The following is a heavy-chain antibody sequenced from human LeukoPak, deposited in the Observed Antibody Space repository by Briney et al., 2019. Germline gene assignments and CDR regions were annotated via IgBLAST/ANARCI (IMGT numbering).Heavy chain of an antibody. CDR1: GGTFSSYA. Sequence: ASVKVSCKASGGTFSSYAISWVRQAPGQGLEWMGGIIPIFGTANYAQKFQGRVTITADESTSTAYMELSSLRSEDTAVYYCARGLMVRGVMKYYYYYMDVWGKGTTVTISS. CDR3: ARGLMVRGVMKYYYYYMDV. V-gene: IGHV1-69*13. J-gene: IGHJ6*03. CDR2: IIPIFGTA. D-gene: IGHD3-10*01.